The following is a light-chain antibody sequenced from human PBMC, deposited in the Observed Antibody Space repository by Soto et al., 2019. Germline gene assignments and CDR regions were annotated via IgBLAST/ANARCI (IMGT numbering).Light chain of an antibody. CDR2: EVS. CDR1: SSDVGGYNY. J-gene: IGLJ2*01. V-gene: IGLV2-8*01. Sequence: QSALTQPPSASGSPGQSVTISCTGTSSDVGGYNYVSWYQQHPGKAPKLMIYEVSKRPSGVPDRCSGSKSGNTASLTVSGLQAEDEADYYFSSYAGSNNLVFGGGT. CDR3: SSYAGSNNLV.